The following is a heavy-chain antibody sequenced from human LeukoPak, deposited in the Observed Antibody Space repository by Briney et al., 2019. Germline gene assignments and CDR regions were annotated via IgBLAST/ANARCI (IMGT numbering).Heavy chain of an antibody. D-gene: IGHD2-15*01. J-gene: IGHJ6*03. CDR2: IKSKTDGGTT. CDR1: GFTFSNAW. CDR3: TTDCSGGSCSGYYYYMDV. V-gene: IGHV3-15*01. Sequence: GGSLRLSCAASGFTFSNAWMSWVRQAPGKGLEWVGRIKSKTDGGTTDYAAPVKGRFTISRDDSKNTLYLQMNSLKTEDTAVYYCTTDCSGGSCSGYYYYMDVWGKGTTVTVSS.